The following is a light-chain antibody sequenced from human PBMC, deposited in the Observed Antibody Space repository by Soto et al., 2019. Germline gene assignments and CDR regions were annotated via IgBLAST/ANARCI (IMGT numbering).Light chain of an antibody. J-gene: IGKJ2*01. V-gene: IGKV4-1*01. CDR1: QSVLYSSNNKNY. CDR2: WAS. CDR3: QQYYTTPPMYT. Sequence: DIVMTQSPDSLAVSLGERATINCKSSQSVLYSSNNKNYLAWYQQKPGQPPKLLIYWASTRESGVPDRFSGSGSGTDFTLTISSLQAEDVAVYYCQQYYTTPPMYTFGQGTKGDIK.